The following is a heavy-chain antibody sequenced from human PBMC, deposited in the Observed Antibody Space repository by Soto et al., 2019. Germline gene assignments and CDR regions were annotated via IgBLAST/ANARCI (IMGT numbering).Heavy chain of an antibody. CDR3: ARHIAVSGTRGFGH. D-gene: IGHD2-21*01. J-gene: IGHJ4*02. V-gene: IGHV4-4*02. CDR1: GGSITSNW. CDR2: IFHTGSA. Sequence: QVQLQESGPGLMKPSGTLSLTCAVSGGSITSNWWSWVRQPPGKGLEWIAEIFHTGSANYNPSLMSRLTISMDKSKNHLSLNLNSVTAADTAVYYCARHIAVSGTRGFGHWGQGTLVTVSS.